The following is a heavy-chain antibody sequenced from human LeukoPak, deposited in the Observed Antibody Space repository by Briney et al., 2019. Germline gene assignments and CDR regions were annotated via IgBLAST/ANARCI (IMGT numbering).Heavy chain of an antibody. CDR3: ARRGHGSYGLAHYYYYMDV. CDR1: GFTFSSYG. Sequence: PGGSLRLSCAASGFTFSSYGMHWVRQAPGKGLEWVAVISYDGSNKYYADSVKGRFTISRDNAKNSLYLQMNSLRAEDTAVYYCARRGHGSYGLAHYYYYMDVWGKGTTVTVSS. V-gene: IGHV3-30*03. D-gene: IGHD5-18*01. CDR2: ISYDGSNK. J-gene: IGHJ6*03.